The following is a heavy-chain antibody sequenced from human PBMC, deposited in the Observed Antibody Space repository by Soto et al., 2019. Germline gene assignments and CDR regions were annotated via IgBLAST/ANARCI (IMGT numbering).Heavy chain of an antibody. Sequence: EVQLLESGGGLVQPGGSLRLSCAVSGFTFSSCAMSWVRQAPGKGLEWVSAISGSGGNTYYADSVKGRFTISRDNSKNTLYLQMNSLRAEDTAVYYCAKNVVPAAMGVRGGYFDYWGQGTLVTVSS. CDR3: AKNVVPAAMGVRGGYFDY. D-gene: IGHD2-2*01. J-gene: IGHJ4*02. CDR1: GFTFSSCA. CDR2: ISGSGGNT. V-gene: IGHV3-23*01.